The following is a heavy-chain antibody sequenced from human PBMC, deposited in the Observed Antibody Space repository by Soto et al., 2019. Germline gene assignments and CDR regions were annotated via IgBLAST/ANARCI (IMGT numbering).Heavy chain of an antibody. CDR2: ISHSGIT. V-gene: IGHV4-4*02. CDR1: GGSITSANW. J-gene: IGHJ5*02. Sequence: SETLSLTCAVSGGSITSANWWTWVRQPPGGGLEWIGEISHSGITNYKASLKSRVTMSVDKTKNDVSLKLTSVTAADTAVYYCARALRGWFDTWGQGTPVTVSS. CDR3: ARALRGWFDT.